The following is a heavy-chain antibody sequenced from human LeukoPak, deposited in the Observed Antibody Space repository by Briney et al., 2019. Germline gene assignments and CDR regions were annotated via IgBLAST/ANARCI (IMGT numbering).Heavy chain of an antibody. CDR1: GFSFSDHG. CDR2: IWYDGSKK. V-gene: IGHV3-33*06. CDR3: ANGNGQRFLEWLHETYFDY. D-gene: IGHD3-3*01. Sequence: PGTSLRLSCAASGFSFSDHGMHWVRQAPGKGLEWVAVIWYDGSKKYFADSVKGRITISRDNSKNMLYLQMNSLRAEDTAVYFCANGNGQRFLEWLHETYFDYWGQGTLVTVSS. J-gene: IGHJ4*02.